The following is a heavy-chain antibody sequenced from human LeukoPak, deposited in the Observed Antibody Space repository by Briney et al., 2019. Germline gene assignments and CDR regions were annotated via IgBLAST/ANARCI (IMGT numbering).Heavy chain of an antibody. CDR1: GFTFSSYA. V-gene: IGHV3-20*04. J-gene: IGHJ4*02. CDR2: INWNGGRT. Sequence: GGSLRLSCAASGFTFSSYAMSWVRQAPGKGLEWVSGINWNGGRTGYADSMKGRFIISRDNAKNSLYLQVNSLRAEDTALYYCARNFGGGDSSGPYYWGQGTLVTVSS. D-gene: IGHD3-22*01. CDR3: ARNFGGGDSSGPYY.